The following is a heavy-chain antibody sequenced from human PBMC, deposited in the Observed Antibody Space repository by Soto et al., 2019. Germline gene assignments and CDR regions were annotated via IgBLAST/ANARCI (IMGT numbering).Heavy chain of an antibody. J-gene: IGHJ5*02. D-gene: IGHD2-2*01. Sequence: QVQLVQSGAEVKKPGASVKVSCKASGYTFTSYGISWVRQAPGQGLEWMGWISAYNGNTNYAQKLQGRVTMTTDTXXSXAXXEQRSLRSDDTAVYYCARKARYCSSTSCYARGFAPWGQGTLVTVSS. V-gene: IGHV1-18*01. CDR2: ISAYNGNT. CDR1: GYTFTSYG. CDR3: ARKARYCSSTSCYARGFAP.